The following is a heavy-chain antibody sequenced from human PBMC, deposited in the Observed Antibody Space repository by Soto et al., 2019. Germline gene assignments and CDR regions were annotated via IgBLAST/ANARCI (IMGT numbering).Heavy chain of an antibody. CDR3: ARQAIRDGYNYDAFDI. D-gene: IGHD5-12*01. J-gene: IGHJ3*02. CDR1: GYSFTSYW. Sequence: GESLKLSCKGSGYSFTSYWISWVRQMPGKDLEWMGRIDPSDSYTNYSPSFQGHVTISADKSISTAYLQWSSLKASDTAMYYCARQAIRDGYNYDAFDIWGQGTMVTVSS. CDR2: IDPSDSYT. V-gene: IGHV5-10-1*01.